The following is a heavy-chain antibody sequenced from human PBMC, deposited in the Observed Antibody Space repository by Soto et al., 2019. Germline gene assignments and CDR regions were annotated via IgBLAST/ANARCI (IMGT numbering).Heavy chain of an antibody. J-gene: IGHJ6*02. Sequence: QPXGSLRLSCVAAGLTVSHNYMAWVRQAPEMGLEWVSILYTEGTTYYADSVKGRFTISRDSSKNTLFLQMDSLRAEDTAVYYCVRPRPSGENYGMDVWGQGTTVTVSS. CDR3: VRPRPSGENYGMDV. V-gene: IGHV3-53*01. CDR2: LYTEGTT. D-gene: IGHD3-16*01. CDR1: GLTVSHNY.